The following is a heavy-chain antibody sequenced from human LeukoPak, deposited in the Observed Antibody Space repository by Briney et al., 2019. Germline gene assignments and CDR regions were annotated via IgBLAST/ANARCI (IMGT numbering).Heavy chain of an antibody. CDR3: ARGMAMVSYFDY. Sequence: GGSLRLSCAASGFTFSNYWMSWVRQAPGKGLEWVANIKVDGSDKYYVDSVKGRFTIPRDNAKNSLYLQMNSLRAEDTAVYYCARGMAMVSYFDYWGQGTLVTVAS. J-gene: IGHJ4*02. D-gene: IGHD2-8*01. CDR2: IKVDGSDK. CDR1: GFTFSNYW. V-gene: IGHV3-7*05.